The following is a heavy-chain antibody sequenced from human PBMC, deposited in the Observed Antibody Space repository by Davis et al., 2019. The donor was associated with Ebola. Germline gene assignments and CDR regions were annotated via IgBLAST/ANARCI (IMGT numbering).Heavy chain of an antibody. CDR2: ILPLVGTP. D-gene: IGHD5-24*01. Sequence: SVKVSCKASGGNFKTHDIAWVRQAPGQGLEWMGGILPLVGTPNYSQKFQGRVTISADEFTATVYMDLSSLKSDDTATYYCARVNGRVENVGYFDPWGQGTLVIVSS. V-gene: IGHV1-69*13. J-gene: IGHJ5*02. CDR3: ARVNGRVENVGYFDP. CDR1: GGNFKTHD.